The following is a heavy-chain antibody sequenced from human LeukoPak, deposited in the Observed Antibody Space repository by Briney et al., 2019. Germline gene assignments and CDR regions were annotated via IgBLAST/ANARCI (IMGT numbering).Heavy chain of an antibody. CDR1: GYTFTNSY. V-gene: IGHV1-46*01. J-gene: IGHJ4*02. CDR3: ARYHDYGGNSETYYFDY. Sequence: ASVKVSCKASGYTFTNSYIHWVRQAPGQGLEWMGIINPSGGSTSYAQKFQGRVAMTRDTSTSTVYMELSSLRSEDTAVYYCARYHDYGGNSETYYFDYWGQGTLVTVSS. CDR2: INPSGGST. D-gene: IGHD4-23*01.